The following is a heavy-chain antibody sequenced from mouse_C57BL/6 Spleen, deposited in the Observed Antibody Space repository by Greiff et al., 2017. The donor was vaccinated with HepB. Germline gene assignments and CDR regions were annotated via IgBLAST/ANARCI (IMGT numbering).Heavy chain of an antibody. V-gene: IGHV3-6*01. Sequence: DVQLQESGPGLVKPSQSLSLTCSVTGYSITSGYYWNWIRQFPGNKLEWMGYISYDGSNNYNPSLKNRISITRDTSKNQFFLKLNSVTTEDTATYYCAREDDYGAWFAYWGQRTLVTVSA. CDR1: GYSITSGYY. D-gene: IGHD2-4*01. CDR3: AREDDYGAWFAY. CDR2: ISYDGSN. J-gene: IGHJ3*01.